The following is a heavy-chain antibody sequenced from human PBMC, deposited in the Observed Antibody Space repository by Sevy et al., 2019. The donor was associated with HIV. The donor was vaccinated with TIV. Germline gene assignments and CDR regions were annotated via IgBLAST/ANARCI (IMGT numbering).Heavy chain of an antibody. CDR1: GFTFSSYA. Sequence: GGSLRLSCAASGFTFSSYAMSWVRQAPGKGLGWVSSISGSGSFTYYADSVKGHFTISRDNSKNTLYLQMTSLRAEDTAVYYCAKEGQGEYYDSSGSFDYWGQGTLVTVSS. V-gene: IGHV3-23*01. J-gene: IGHJ4*02. CDR2: ISGSGSFT. CDR3: AKEGQGEYYDSSGSFDY. D-gene: IGHD3-22*01.